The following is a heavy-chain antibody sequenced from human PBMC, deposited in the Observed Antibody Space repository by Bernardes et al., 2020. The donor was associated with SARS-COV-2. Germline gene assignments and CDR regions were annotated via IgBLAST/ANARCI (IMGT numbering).Heavy chain of an antibody. V-gene: IGHV4-59*01. CDR3: ARSGNNYVYEEFYY. D-gene: IGHD3-16*01. Sequence: SETLSLTCTVSGGSISTYYWSWIRQSPGKGLEWIGYIYNSGRTTYNPSLKSRVTISADTSKNQVSLKLASVTAADTALYFCARSGNNYVYEEFYYWGQGTLVAGSS. CDR2: IYNSGRT. CDR1: GGSISTYY. J-gene: IGHJ4*02.